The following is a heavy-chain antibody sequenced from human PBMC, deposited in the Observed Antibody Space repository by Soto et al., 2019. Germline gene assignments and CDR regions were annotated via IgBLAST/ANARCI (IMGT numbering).Heavy chain of an antibody. CDR2: ISGSGGST. Sequence: GGSLRLSCAASGFTFSSYALSWVRQAPGKGLEWVSSISGSGGSTYYADSVKGRFTISRDNAQNSLYLQMYSLRAEDTAMYYCARRWGAAVDYWGQGTLVTVSS. D-gene: IGHD1-26*01. J-gene: IGHJ4*02. CDR1: GFTFSSYA. V-gene: IGHV3-23*01. CDR3: ARRWGAAVDY.